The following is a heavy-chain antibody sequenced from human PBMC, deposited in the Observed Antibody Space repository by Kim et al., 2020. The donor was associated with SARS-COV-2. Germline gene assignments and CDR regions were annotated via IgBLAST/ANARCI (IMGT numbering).Heavy chain of an antibody. D-gene: IGHD2-15*01. Sequence: DSVKGRFTISRANAKNSLYLQMNSLRAEDTAVYYCARDGGSYYYYYGMDVWGQGTTVTVSS. CDR3: ARDGGSYYYYYGMDV. V-gene: IGHV3-7*01. J-gene: IGHJ6*02.